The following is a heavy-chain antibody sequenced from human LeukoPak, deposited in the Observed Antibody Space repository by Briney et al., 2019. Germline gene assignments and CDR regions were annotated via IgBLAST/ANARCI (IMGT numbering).Heavy chain of an antibody. CDR1: GFTFSSYG. D-gene: IGHD2-2*01. CDR3: ANLYQLD. V-gene: IGHV3-30*18. CDR2: ISYDGSNK. J-gene: IGHJ4*02. Sequence: GGSLRLSCAASGFTFSSYGMHWVRQAPGKGLEWVAVISYDGSNKYYADSVKGRFTISRDNSKNTLYLQMNSLRAEDTAVYYCANLYQLDWGQGTLVTVSS.